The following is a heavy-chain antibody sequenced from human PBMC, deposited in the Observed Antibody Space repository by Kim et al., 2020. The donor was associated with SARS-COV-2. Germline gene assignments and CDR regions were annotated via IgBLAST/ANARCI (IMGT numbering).Heavy chain of an antibody. J-gene: IGHJ4*02. CDR3: ARVLTSGWSYFDY. D-gene: IGHD6-19*01. Sequence: AEPMKGRFTNSRDNARASLYLQMNRLRAEDTAVYYCARVLTSGWSYFDYWGQGTLVTVSS. V-gene: IGHV3-21*01.